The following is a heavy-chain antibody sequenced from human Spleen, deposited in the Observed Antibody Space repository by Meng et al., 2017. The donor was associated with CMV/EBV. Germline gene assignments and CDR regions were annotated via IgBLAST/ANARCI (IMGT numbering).Heavy chain of an antibody. CDR1: GGTFSSYA. CDR2: IIPIFGTA. J-gene: IGHJ6*02. V-gene: IGHV1-69*05. CDR3: ARDKGPDCSSTTCYIVRGSPHYGMDV. D-gene: IGHD2-2*02. Sequence: SVKVSCKASGGTFSSYAISWVRQAPGQGLEWMGGIIPIFGTANYAQKFQGRVTITTDESTSTAYMELSSLRSEDTAVYYCARDKGPDCSSTTCYIVRGSPHYGMDVWGQGTTVTVSS.